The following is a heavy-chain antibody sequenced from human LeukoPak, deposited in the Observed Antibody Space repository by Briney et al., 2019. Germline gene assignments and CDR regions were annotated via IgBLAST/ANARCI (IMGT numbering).Heavy chain of an antibody. D-gene: IGHD3-10*01. CDR3: AREGVSSGRSFDY. CDR2: INPNSGGT. V-gene: IGHV1-2*02. J-gene: IGHJ4*02. Sequence: ASVKDSCKASGYTFTGYYMHWVRQAPGQGLEWMGWINPNSGGTNYAQKFQGRVTMTRDTSISTAYMELSRLRSDDTAVYYCAREGVSSGRSFDYWGQGTLVTVSS. CDR1: GYTFTGYY.